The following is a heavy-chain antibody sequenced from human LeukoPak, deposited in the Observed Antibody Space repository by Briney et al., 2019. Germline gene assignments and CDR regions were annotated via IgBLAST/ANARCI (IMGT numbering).Heavy chain of an antibody. V-gene: IGHV4-31*03. CDR2: IYYSGST. Sequence: PSETLSLTCTVSGGSISSGGYYWSWIRQHPGKGLEWIAYIYYSGSTYYNPSLKSRVTRSVDTSKNQFSLKLSSVTAADTAVYYCARDKYVVVSPYYYYYGMDVWGQGTTVTVSS. CDR3: ARDKYVVVSPYYYYYGMDV. J-gene: IGHJ6*02. D-gene: IGHD2-21*01. CDR1: GGSISSGGYY.